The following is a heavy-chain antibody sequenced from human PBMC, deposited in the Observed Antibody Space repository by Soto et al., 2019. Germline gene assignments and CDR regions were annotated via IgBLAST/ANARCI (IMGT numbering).Heavy chain of an antibody. CDR1: GSSFGSYA. V-gene: IGHV3-23*01. CDR2: ISGSDGKT. Sequence: GSLVLTCAASGSSFGSYALSWVRQAPGKGLERVSTISGSDGKTFYADSVKVRFSIASDTSQSTLYLQMNSRRADDTAMYYCARWSYLDYWGQGTRVTVYS. J-gene: IGHJ4*02. CDR3: ARWSYLDY. D-gene: IGHD3-3*01.